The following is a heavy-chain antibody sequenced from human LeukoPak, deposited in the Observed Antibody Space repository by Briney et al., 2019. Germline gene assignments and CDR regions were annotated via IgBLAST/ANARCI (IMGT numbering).Heavy chain of an antibody. CDR1: GASISSSDSY. CDR2: VYYTGST. J-gene: IGHJ3*01. D-gene: IGHD6-13*01. CDR3: ARISSSNWYNERGAFDV. Sequence: PSETLSLTCTISGASISSSDSYWGWIRQPPGKGLEWIGFVYYTGSTNYSPSLKSRVTISVDTSKNQFSLKLRSVTAADTAVYYCARISSSNWYNERGAFDVWGQGTMVTVSS. V-gene: IGHV4-61*05.